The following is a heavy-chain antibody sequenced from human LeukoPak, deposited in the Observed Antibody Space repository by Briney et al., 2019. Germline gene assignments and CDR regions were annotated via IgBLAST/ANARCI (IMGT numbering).Heavy chain of an antibody. V-gene: IGHV3-23*01. CDR1: GFTFSSYA. CDR3: ARFKGVGPDAFDI. J-gene: IGHJ3*02. Sequence: GGSLRLSCAASGFTFSSYAMSWVRQAPGKGLEWVSAISDSGGSTYYADSVKGRFTISRDNSKNTLYLQMNSLRAEDTAVYYCARFKGVGPDAFDIWGQGTMVTVSS. D-gene: IGHD3-3*01. CDR2: ISDSGGST.